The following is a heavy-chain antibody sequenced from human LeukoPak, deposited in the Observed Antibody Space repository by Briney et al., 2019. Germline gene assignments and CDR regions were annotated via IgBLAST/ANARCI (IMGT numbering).Heavy chain of an antibody. D-gene: IGHD3-3*02. CDR3: AKGSEPGHF. CDR2: ISSSVSTI. CDR1: GFTFSSYE. V-gene: IGHV3-48*03. J-gene: IGHJ4*02. Sequence: GGALRLSCAASGFTFSSYEMNWVRQAPGKGLEWVSYISSSVSTIYYADSVKGRFTISRDTAKNSLYLQMNSLTAEDTAVYYCAKGSEPGHFGGQGTLVTVSS.